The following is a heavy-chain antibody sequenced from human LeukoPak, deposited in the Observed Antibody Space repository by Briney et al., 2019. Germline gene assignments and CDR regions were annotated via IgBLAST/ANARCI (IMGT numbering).Heavy chain of an antibody. J-gene: IGHJ4*02. V-gene: IGHV4-4*07. D-gene: IGHD6-19*01. CDR2: IYTSGST. CDR3: ARRRQWLPTADLWYFDY. CDR1: GGSISSYY. Sequence: PSETLSLTCTVSGGSISSYYWSWIRQPAGKGLEWIGRIYTSGSTNYNPSLKSRVTMSVDTSKNQFSLKLSSVTAADTAVYYCARRRQWLPTADLWYFDYWGQGTLVTVSS.